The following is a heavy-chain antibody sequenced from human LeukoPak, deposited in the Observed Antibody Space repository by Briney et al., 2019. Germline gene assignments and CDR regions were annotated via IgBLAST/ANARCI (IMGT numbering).Heavy chain of an antibody. Sequence: GGSLRLSCAASGFTFSSYGMSWVRQAPGKGLEWVSAISGSGGSTYYADSVKGRFTISRDNSKNTLYLQMNSLRAEDTAVYYCARGAGYDYVWDIDYWGQGTLVTVSS. J-gene: IGHJ4*02. CDR3: ARGAGYDYVWDIDY. D-gene: IGHD3-16*01. V-gene: IGHV3-23*01. CDR1: GFTFSSYG. CDR2: ISGSGGST.